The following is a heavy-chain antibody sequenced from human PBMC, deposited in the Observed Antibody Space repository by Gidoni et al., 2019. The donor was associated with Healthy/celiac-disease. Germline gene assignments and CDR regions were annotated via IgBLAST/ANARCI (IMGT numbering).Heavy chain of an antibody. J-gene: IGHJ4*02. CDR3: AKEGEYSSSSQIYYFDY. V-gene: IGHV3-23*01. CDR2: ISGSGGRT. Sequence: EVQLLESGGGLVQPGGSLRLSCAASGFTFSSYAMSWVRQAPGKGLEWVSAISGSGGRTYYADSLKGRFTISRDNSKNTLYLQMNSLRAEDTAVYYCAKEGEYSSSSQIYYFDYWGQGTLVTVSS. CDR1: GFTFSSYA. D-gene: IGHD6-6*01.